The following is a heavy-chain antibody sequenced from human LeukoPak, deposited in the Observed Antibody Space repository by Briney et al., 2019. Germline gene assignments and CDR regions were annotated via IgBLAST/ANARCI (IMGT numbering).Heavy chain of an antibody. CDR2: ISAYNGNT. CDR1: GYTFTSYG. J-gene: IGHJ6*01. D-gene: IGHD3-9*01. Sequence: RASVKVSCKASGYTFTSYGISWVRQAPGQGLEWMGWISAYNGNTNYAQKLQGRVTMTTDTSTSTAYMELRSLRSDDTAVYYCARPLTELRYFDWLPSAVYGMDVWGQGTTVTVSS. V-gene: IGHV1-18*01. CDR3: ARPLTELRYFDWLPSAVYGMDV.